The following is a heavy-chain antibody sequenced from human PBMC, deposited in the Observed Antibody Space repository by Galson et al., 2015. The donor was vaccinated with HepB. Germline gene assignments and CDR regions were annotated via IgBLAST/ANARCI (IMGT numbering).Heavy chain of an antibody. CDR3: ARRVAEGPYYFDY. CDR2: IYPGDSDT. Sequence: QSGAEVKKPGESLKISCRGSGYSFTNYWIAWVRQMPGKGLEWMGIIYPGDSDTRYSPSFQGQVTISADKSINTAYLQWSSLMASDSAIYYCARRVAEGPYYFDYWGQGTLVTVSS. V-gene: IGHV5-51*03. CDR1: GYSFTNYW. J-gene: IGHJ4*02. D-gene: IGHD2-15*01.